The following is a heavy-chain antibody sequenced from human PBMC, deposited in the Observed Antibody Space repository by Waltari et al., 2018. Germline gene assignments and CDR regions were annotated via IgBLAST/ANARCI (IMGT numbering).Heavy chain of an antibody. J-gene: IGHJ4*02. CDR2: INPSDGNA. V-gene: IGHV1-46*01. CDR3: ARDLRFVEQSTFPGGGDF. Sequence: QVQLVQSEAEVKKPGASVRVSCKASGYSFTRFRMYWVRQAPGQGLEWMGIINPSDGNAKYAQKFQGRMTLTRDTSTTTVYMQMSSLRSEDTAVYYCARDLRFVEQSTFPGGGDFWGPGTLVTVSS. D-gene: IGHD3-3*01. CDR1: GYSFTRFR.